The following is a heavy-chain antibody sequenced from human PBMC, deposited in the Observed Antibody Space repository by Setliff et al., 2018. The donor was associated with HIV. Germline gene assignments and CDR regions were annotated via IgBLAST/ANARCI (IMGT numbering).Heavy chain of an antibody. CDR2: VHYSGRT. J-gene: IGHJ5*02. V-gene: IGHV4-34*01. CDR1: GGSLSGYY. CDR3: ARHRAQRGSGTYYDDWFDP. Sequence: SETLSLTCAANGGSLSGYYWSWIRQTPGKGLEWIGEVHYSGRTAYNPSLQSRVAISVDMYRNQFFLRLASVTAADTSVYYCARHRAQRGSGTYYDDWFDPWGQGTLVTVSS. D-gene: IGHD3-10*01.